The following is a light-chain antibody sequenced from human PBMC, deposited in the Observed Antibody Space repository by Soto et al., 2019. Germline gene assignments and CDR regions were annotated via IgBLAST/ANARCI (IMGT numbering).Light chain of an antibody. CDR1: QSVSSG. CDR2: DAS. J-gene: IGKJ1*01. CDR3: QQYNGYSGT. V-gene: IGKV1-5*01. Sequence: DIQMTQSPSSLSASVRERVTLTCRASQSVSSGLAWYQQKPGKAPKLLIYDASSLASGVPSRFSGSGSGTEFTLTISSLQPDDFATYYCQQYNGYSGTFGQGTKVDIK.